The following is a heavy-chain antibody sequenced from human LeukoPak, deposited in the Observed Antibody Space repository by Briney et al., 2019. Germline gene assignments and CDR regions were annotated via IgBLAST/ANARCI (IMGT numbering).Heavy chain of an antibody. Sequence: SSETLSLTCTVSGGSISSYYWSWIRQPPGKGLEWIGYIYYSGSTNYNPSLKSRVTISVDRSKNQFSLKLSSVTAADTAVYYCARNLYYYDSSGYAFDIWGQGTMVTVSS. CDR1: GGSISSYY. J-gene: IGHJ3*02. V-gene: IGHV4-59*12. CDR2: IYYSGST. D-gene: IGHD3-22*01. CDR3: ARNLYYYDSSGYAFDI.